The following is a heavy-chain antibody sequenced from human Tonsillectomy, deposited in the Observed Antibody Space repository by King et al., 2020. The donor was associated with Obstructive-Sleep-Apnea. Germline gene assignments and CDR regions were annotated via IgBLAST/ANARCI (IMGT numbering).Heavy chain of an antibody. V-gene: IGHV3-33*01. Sequence: VQLVESGGGVVQPGRSLRLSCAASGFTFSSYGMHWVRQAPGKGLEWVAVIWYDGNNKYYADSVKGRFTISRDNSKNTLYLQMNSLRAEDTAMYYCARDWGNSGYDQTPDYWGQGTLVTVSS. CDR1: GFTFSSYG. J-gene: IGHJ4*02. D-gene: IGHD5-12*01. CDR3: ARDWGNSGYDQTPDY. CDR2: IWYDGNNK.